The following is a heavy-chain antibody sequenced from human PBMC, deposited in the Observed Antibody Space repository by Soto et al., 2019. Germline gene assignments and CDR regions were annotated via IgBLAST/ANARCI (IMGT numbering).Heavy chain of an antibody. J-gene: IGHJ6*02. D-gene: IGHD2-2*01. CDR1: GFTFSSYG. CDR2: ISYDGSNK. Sequence: PGGSLRLSCAASGFTFSSYGMHWVRQAPGKGLEWVAVISYDGSNKYYADSVKGRFTISRDNSKNTLYLQMNSLRAEDTAVYYCAKSGQLLSYYYYYYGMDVWGQGTTVTVSS. V-gene: IGHV3-30*18. CDR3: AKSGQLLSYYYYYYGMDV.